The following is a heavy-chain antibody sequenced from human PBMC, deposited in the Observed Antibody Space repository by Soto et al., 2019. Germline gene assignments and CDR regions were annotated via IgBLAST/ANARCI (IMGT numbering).Heavy chain of an antibody. CDR1: GFTYSGHA. Sequence: EVQLLESGGGLVQPGGSLRLSCAASGFTYSGHAMSWVRQAPGRGLEWVSSISASGGNTYYADSVKGRFTISRDNSKNTLYLHMNSLSVEDTAIYYCAKDRSSAGTTVRFDPWGQGTLVTVSS. CDR2: ISASGGNT. V-gene: IGHV3-23*01. J-gene: IGHJ5*02. CDR3: AKDRSSAGTTVRFDP. D-gene: IGHD1-1*01.